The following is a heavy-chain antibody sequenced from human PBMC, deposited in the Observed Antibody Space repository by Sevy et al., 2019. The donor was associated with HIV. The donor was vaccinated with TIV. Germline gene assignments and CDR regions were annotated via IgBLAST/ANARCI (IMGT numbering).Heavy chain of an antibody. CDR3: AREITIFGVASAPYYYGMDV. CDR2: INPNSGGT. CDR1: GYTFTGYY. Sequence: ASVKVSCKASGYTFTGYYMHWVRQAPGQGIEWMGWINPNSGGTNYAQKFQGRVTMTRDTSISTAYMELSRLRSDDTAVYYCAREITIFGVASAPYYYGMDVWGQGTSVTVSS. D-gene: IGHD3-3*01. J-gene: IGHJ6*02. V-gene: IGHV1-2*02.